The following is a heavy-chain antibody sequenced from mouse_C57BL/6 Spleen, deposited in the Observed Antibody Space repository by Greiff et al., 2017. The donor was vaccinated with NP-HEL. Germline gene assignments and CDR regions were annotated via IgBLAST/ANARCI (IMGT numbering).Heavy chain of an antibody. CDR3: ARSRDSSGYSAWFAY. CDR1: GYTFTSYW. J-gene: IGHJ3*01. CDR2: IYPGSGST. Sequence: VQLQQPGAELVKPGASVTMSCKASGYTFTSYWITWVKQRPGQGLEWIGDIYPGSGSTNYNEKFKSKATLTVAPSSSTAYMQLSSLTSEDSAVYYCARSRDSSGYSAWFAYWGQGTLVTVSA. V-gene: IGHV1-55*01. D-gene: IGHD3-2*02.